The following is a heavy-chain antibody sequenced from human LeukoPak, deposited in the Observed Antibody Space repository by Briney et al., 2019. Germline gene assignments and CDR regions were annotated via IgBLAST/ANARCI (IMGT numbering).Heavy chain of an antibody. CDR3: AKGVVPAAHDAFDI. CDR1: GFTFSSYA. V-gene: IGHV3-23*01. D-gene: IGHD2-2*01. J-gene: IGHJ3*02. CDR2: ISGSGGST. Sequence: GGSLRLSCAASGFTFSSYAMSWVRQAPGKGLEWVSAISGSGGSTYYADSVKGRFTISRDNAKNSLYLQMNSLRAEDMALYYCAKGVVPAAHDAFDIWGQGTMVTVSS.